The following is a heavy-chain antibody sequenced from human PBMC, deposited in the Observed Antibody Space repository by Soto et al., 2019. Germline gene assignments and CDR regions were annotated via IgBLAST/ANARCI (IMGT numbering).Heavy chain of an antibody. CDR2: IYYSGST. Sequence: PSETLSLTCTVSGGSISSYYWSWIRQPPGKGLEWIGYIYYSGSTNYNPSLKSRVTISVDMSKNQFSLKLASVTAADTAVYFCARSQRGRTAFTFDYWGQGTLVTVSS. CDR3: ARSQRGRTAFTFDY. V-gene: IGHV4-59*01. D-gene: IGHD3-16*01. CDR1: GGSISSYY. J-gene: IGHJ4*02.